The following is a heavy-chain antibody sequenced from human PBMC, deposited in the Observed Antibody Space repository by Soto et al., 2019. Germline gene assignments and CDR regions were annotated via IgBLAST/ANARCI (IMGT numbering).Heavy chain of an antibody. CDR3: AREPGLRPGGGGTEPLDI. D-gene: IGHD5-12*01. J-gene: IGHJ3*02. V-gene: IGHV1-46*03. CDR1: GYSFTSQY. CDR2: INPNGGST. Sequence: QVQLVQSGAEVKKPGASVKISCKASGYSFTSQYVHWVRQAPGQGLEWMGIINPNGGSTTYAQRFQGRITMTRGTATSKGYMDLGRLASGETAFYLCAREPGLRPGGGGTEPLDIWGQGTLVTVAP.